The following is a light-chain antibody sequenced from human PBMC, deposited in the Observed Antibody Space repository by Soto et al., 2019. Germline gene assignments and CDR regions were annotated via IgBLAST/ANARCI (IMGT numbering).Light chain of an antibody. J-gene: IGKJ5*01. Sequence: EIVLTQSPGTLSLSPGERATLSCRASQCFSSSYLAWYQQKPCQAPRLLIYGASSRATGIPDRFSGSVSGTDFTLTISRLEPEDFAVYYCQQYGSSPPATFGQGTRLEIK. CDR3: QQYGSSPPAT. CDR1: QCFSSSY. V-gene: IGKV3-20*01. CDR2: GAS.